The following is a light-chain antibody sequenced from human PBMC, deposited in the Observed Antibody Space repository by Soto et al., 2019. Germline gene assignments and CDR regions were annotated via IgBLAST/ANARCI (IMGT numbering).Light chain of an antibody. V-gene: IGKV1-5*01. CDR3: QQYSTYPWT. CDR1: QSISSW. J-gene: IGKJ1*01. CDR2: DAS. Sequence: DIQMTQSPSTLSASVGDRVTITGRASQSISSWLAWYQQKPGKAPKVLIFDASSLESGVPSRFSGSGSATEFPLTICSLQPDDFATYYCQQYSTYPWTYGQGTTADIK.